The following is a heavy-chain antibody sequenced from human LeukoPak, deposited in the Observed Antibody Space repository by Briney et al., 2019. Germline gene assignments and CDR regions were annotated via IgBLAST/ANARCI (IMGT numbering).Heavy chain of an antibody. V-gene: IGHV4-38-2*02. D-gene: IGHD3-22*01. CDR1: GYSISSGYY. CDR2: IYHSGST. CDR3: ARDLRSGYSANFDY. Sequence: PSETLSLTCTVSGYSISSGYYWGWIRQPPGKGLEWIGSIYHSGSTYYNPSLKSRVTISVDTSKNQFSLKLSSVTAADTAVYYCARDLRSGYSANFDYWGQGTLVNVSS. J-gene: IGHJ4*02.